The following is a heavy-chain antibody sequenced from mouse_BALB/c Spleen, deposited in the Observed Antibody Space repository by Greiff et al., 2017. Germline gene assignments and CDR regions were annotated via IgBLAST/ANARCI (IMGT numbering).Heavy chain of an antibody. Sequence: EVKLMESGGGLVKPGGSLKLSCAASGFNFSDYYMYWVRQTPEKRLEWVATISDGGSYTYYPDSVKGRFTISRDNAKNNLYLQMSSLKSEDTAMYYCTFPTATGDYWGHGTTLTVSS. J-gene: IGHJ2*01. CDR1: GFNFSDYY. CDR3: TFPTATGDY. CDR2: ISDGGSYT. D-gene: IGHD1-2*01. V-gene: IGHV5-4*02.